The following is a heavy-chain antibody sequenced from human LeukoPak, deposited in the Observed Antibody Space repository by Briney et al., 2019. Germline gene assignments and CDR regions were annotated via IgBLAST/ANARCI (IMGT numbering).Heavy chain of an antibody. Sequence: GGSLRLSCAASGFTFTDYWMTWVRQAPGKGLEWVAHIKQDGGEKYYVDSVKGRFTISRDNAENLVYLLMDSLRAEDTAVYYCARGWNHAFRFDYWGQGTLVTVST. CDR3: ARGWNHAFRFDY. J-gene: IGHJ4*02. V-gene: IGHV3-7*01. D-gene: IGHD1-1*01. CDR2: IKQDGGEK. CDR1: GFTFTDYW.